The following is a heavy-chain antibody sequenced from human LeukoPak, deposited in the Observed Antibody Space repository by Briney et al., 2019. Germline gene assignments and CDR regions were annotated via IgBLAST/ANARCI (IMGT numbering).Heavy chain of an antibody. D-gene: IGHD1-26*01. Sequence: SETLSLTCGVSGYSISSGYYWGWIRQPPGKGLEWIGSVYHSGSTYYDPSLKSRVTMSVDTSKNQFSLKLSSVTAADTAVYYCARDRQELFDYWGQGTLVTVSS. CDR2: VYHSGST. V-gene: IGHV4-38-2*02. J-gene: IGHJ4*02. CDR3: ARDRQELFDY. CDR1: GYSISSGYY.